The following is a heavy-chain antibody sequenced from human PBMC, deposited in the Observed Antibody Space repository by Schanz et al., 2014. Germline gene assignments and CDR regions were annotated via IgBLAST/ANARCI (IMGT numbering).Heavy chain of an antibody. Sequence: EVQLLESGGGLVQPGGSLRLSCAASGFTFSSYAMSWVRQAPGKGLEWVAVVCYDGSKKYYADSVKGRFTISRDNSRNTMYLQMTGLRAEDTAIYYCAKGKDSPYYFDDWGQGTLVTVSS. D-gene: IGHD2-15*01. CDR2: VCYDGSKK. J-gene: IGHJ4*02. CDR3: AKGKDSPYYFDD. V-gene: IGHV3-23*03. CDR1: GFTFSSYA.